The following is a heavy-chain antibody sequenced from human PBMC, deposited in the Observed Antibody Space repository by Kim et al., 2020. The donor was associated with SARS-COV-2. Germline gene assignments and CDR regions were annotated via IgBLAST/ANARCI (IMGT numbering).Heavy chain of an antibody. D-gene: IGHD6-13*01. CDR1: GGSLSDYF. CDR3: ARGKNAGPSWYFDL. J-gene: IGHJ2*01. CDR2: INQRGIT. Sequence: SETLSLTCALYGGSLSDYFSTWIRQPPGKGLEWIAEINQRGITNYNPSLKSRVTISIDTSNNQFSLKLNSLTAADTAIYYCARGKNAGPSWYFDLWGRGT. V-gene: IGHV4-34*01.